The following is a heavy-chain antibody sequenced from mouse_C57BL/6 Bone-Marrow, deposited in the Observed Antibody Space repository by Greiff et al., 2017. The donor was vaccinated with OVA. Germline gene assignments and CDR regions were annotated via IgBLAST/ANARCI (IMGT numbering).Heavy chain of an antibody. V-gene: IGHV7-1*01. Sequence: EVNLVESGGGLVQSGRSLRLSCATSGFTFSDFYMEWVRQAPGKGLEWIAASRNKANDYTTEYSASVKGRFIVSRDTSQSVLYLQMSALRAEDTAIYYCARDDYYWYFDVWGTGTTVTVSS. J-gene: IGHJ1*03. CDR3: ARDDYYWYFDV. CDR2: SRNKANDYTT. CDR1: GFTFSDFY.